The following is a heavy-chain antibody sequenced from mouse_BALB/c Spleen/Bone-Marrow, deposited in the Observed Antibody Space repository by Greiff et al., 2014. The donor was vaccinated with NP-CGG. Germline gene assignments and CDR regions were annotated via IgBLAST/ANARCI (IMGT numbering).Heavy chain of an antibody. CDR1: GFTFTDYY. CDR2: IRNKANGYTT. J-gene: IGHJ2*01. V-gene: IGHV7-3*02. Sequence: EVKLMESGGGLVLPGGSLRLSCATSGFTFTDYYMNWVRQPPGKALEWLGFIRNKANGYTTEYSASVKSRFTISRDNSQNILYLQMNTLRVDDSATYYCARDKGRVFFDYWGQGTTLTVSS. CDR3: ARDKGRVFFDY.